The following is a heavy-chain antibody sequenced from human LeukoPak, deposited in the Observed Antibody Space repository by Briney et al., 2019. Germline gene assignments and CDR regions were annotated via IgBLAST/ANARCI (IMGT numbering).Heavy chain of an antibody. Sequence: GGSLRLSCAASGFTFSSYSMNWVRQAPGKGLEWVSSISSSSYIYYADSVKGRFTISRDNAKNSLYLQMNSLRAEDTAVYYCARDREEASCDYWGQGTLVTVSS. CDR2: ISSSSYI. J-gene: IGHJ4*02. D-gene: IGHD2-2*01. CDR3: ARDREEASCDY. V-gene: IGHV3-21*01. CDR1: GFTFSSYS.